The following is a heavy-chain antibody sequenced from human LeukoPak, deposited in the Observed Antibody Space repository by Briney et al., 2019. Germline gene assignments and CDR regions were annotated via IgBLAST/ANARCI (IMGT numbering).Heavy chain of an antibody. CDR1: GGSVSSGDYY. Sequence: PSETLSLTCTVSGGSVSSGDYYWSWIRQPPGKGLEWIVYIYYSGSTNYNPSLKSRVTISLDTSKNQFSLKLSSVTAADTAVYYCARDPFCTGTSCYGYWGQGTLVTVSS. CDR3: ARDPFCTGTSCYGY. J-gene: IGHJ4*02. V-gene: IGHV4-61*08. D-gene: IGHD2-15*01. CDR2: IYYSGST.